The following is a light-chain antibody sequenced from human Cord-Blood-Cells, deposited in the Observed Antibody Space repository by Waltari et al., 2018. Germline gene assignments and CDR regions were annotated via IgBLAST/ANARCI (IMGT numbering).Light chain of an antibody. Sequence: DIPMTPPPSSLSASVGDRVTITCRASQSISSNSNWYQRKPGKAPKRLIYAAARLQSGVPSRFRGSGSWTDFTITISSLQPEDLATYYGQQSYSTPKGFGQGIDLQIE. J-gene: IGKJ2*03. V-gene: IGKV1-39*01. CDR3: QQSYSTPKG. CDR1: QSISSN. CDR2: AAA.